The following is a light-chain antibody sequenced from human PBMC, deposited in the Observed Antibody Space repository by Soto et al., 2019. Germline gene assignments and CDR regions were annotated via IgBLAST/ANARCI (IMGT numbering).Light chain of an antibody. CDR2: GVS. CDR3: QQYETSLPWT. V-gene: IGKV3-20*01. CDR1: QSVSSSY. J-gene: IGKJ1*01. Sequence: EIVLTQSPGTLSLIPGERATLSCRASQSVSSSYLARYQQKPGQAPRLLIYGVSSRATGIPDRFSGSGSGTDFTLTISRLEPEDFAVYYCQQYETSLPWTFGQGTKVDIK.